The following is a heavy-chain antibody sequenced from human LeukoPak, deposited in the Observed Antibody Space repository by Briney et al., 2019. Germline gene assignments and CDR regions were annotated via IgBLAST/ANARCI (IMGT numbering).Heavy chain of an antibody. CDR3: SSQISRGGN. CDR1: GFSFSTYW. CDR2: ITPDGSST. J-gene: IGHJ4*02. D-gene: IGHD3-16*01. V-gene: IGHV3-74*01. Sequence: PGGSLRLSCAASGFSFSTYWMHWVRQVPGKGPEWVSHITPDGSSTNYADSVKGRFTISRDNAKNTLYLQMNSLRAEDTAVYYYSSQISRGGNWGQGTLVTVSS.